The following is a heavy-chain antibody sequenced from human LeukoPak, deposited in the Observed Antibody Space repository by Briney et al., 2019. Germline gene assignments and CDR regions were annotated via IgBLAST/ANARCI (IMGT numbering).Heavy chain of an antibody. V-gene: IGHV3-30*02. D-gene: IGHD6-19*01. CDR1: GFIFSNYG. CDR2: IRYDGCNK. CDR3: AKDRGRIAVAGTHY. Sequence: GGSLRLSCAASGFIFSNYGMHWVRQAPGKGLEWVAFIRYDGCNKYYADSVKGRFTISRDNSKNTLYLQMNSLRAEDTAVYYCAKDRGRIAVAGTHYWGQGTLVTVSS. J-gene: IGHJ4*02.